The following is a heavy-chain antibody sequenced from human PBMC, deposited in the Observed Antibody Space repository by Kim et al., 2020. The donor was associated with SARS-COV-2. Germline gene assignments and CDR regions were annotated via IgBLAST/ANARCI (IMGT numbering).Heavy chain of an antibody. D-gene: IGHD3-10*01. Sequence: SAKCRLTIPRDNAKNSLYLQMNSLRAEDTAVYYCARDAGSRVFKWFDPWGQGTLVTVSS. J-gene: IGHJ5*02. V-gene: IGHV3-11*01. CDR3: ARDAGSRVFKWFDP.